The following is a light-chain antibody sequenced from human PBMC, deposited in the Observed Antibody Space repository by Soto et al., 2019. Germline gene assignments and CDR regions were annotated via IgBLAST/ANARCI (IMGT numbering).Light chain of an antibody. CDR1: SSDVGGHNY. CDR2: EVN. V-gene: IGLV2-14*01. CDR3: SSFTNSGTVV. J-gene: IGLJ2*01. Sequence: QPVLTQPASVSGSPGQSITISCTGTSSDVGGHNYVSWYQQHPGKAPKNMIYEVNNGPSGVSDRFSGSKSGNTASLTISGLQAEDEAYYYCSSFTNSGTVVFGGGTQLTVL.